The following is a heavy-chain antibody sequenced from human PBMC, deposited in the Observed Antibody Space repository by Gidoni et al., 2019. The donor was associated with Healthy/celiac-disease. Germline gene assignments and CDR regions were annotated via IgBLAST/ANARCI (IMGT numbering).Heavy chain of an antibody. J-gene: IGHJ4*02. Sequence: QLQLQESGPGLVKPSETLSLTCTVSGGSISSRSYYWGWIRQPPGKGLEWIGSIYYSGSTYYNPSLKSRVTISVDTSKNQFSLKLSSVTAADTAVYYCARHSDPDCSGGSCYPAYFDYWGQGTLVTVSS. CDR1: GGSISSRSYY. CDR2: IYYSGST. V-gene: IGHV4-39*01. D-gene: IGHD2-15*01. CDR3: ARHSDPDCSGGSCYPAYFDY.